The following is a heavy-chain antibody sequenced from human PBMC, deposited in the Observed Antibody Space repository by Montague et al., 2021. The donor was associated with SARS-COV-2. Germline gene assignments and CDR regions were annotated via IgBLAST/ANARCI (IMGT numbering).Heavy chain of an antibody. D-gene: IGHD4-23*01. J-gene: IGHJ4*02. CDR2: IYYSGST. Sequence: SETLSLTCAVSGGSITTYYWSWIRQPPGKGLEWIGYIYYSGSTNYNPSLKSRITISLDTSKGQVSLKLSSVTAADTGVYYCARWDPQTLTLIGLRGKSASDYWGQGTLVTVSS. CDR1: GGSITTYY. CDR3: ARWDPQTLTLIGLRGKSASDY. V-gene: IGHV4-59*12.